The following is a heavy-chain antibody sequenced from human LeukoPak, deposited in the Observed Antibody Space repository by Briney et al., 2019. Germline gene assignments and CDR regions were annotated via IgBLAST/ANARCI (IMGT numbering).Heavy chain of an antibody. V-gene: IGHV1-69*13. D-gene: IGHD2-2*01. CDR2: IIPIFGTA. Sequence: GASVKVSCKASGYTFTSYAMNWVRQAPGQGLEWMGGIIPIFGTANYAQKFQGRVTITADESTSTAYMELSSLRSEDTAVYYCARDTDIVIVPAAHYYYYGMDVWGQGTTVTVSS. CDR1: GYTFTSYA. CDR3: ARDTDIVIVPAAHYYYYGMDV. J-gene: IGHJ6*02.